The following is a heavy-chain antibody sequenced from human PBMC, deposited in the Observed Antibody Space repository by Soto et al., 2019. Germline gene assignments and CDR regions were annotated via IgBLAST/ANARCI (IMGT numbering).Heavy chain of an antibody. CDR2: TNPDSGNT. CDR3: ARVRFRRTWFDP. CDR1: GYTFTNYD. Sequence: QVQLVQSGAEVKKPGASVKVSCKASGYTFTNYDIHWVRQATGQGLEWMGWTNPDSGNTGQAKQFQGRVTMTRDTSISTAYREMSSLRSEATAVYYCARVRFRRTWFDPWCQGTLVTVPS. V-gene: IGHV1-8*01. J-gene: IGHJ5*02. D-gene: IGHD3-16*01.